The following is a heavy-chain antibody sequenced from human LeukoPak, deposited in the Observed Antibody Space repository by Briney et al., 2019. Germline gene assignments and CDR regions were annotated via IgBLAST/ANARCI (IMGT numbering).Heavy chain of an antibody. CDR3: ARHEYSGSYYGLSWFDP. CDR2: IYYSGST. J-gene: IGHJ5*02. V-gene: IGHV4-39*01. CDR1: GGSISSSGYY. Sequence: SGPGLVKPSETQSLTCTVSGGSISSSGYYWGWIRQPPGKGQEWIASIYYSGSTYYNPSLKSRVTISVDTSKNQLSLKLSSLTAADTAVYYCARHEYSGSYYGLSWFDPWGQGTLVTVSS. D-gene: IGHD1-26*01.